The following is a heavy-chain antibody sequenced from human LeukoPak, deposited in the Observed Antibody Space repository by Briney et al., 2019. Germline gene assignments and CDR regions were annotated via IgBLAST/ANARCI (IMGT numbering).Heavy chain of an antibody. D-gene: IGHD3-10*01. V-gene: IGHV3-30*07. J-gene: IGHJ6*02. CDR3: ALSSMVRGVTPYYYYGMDV. Sequence: DSVKGRFTISRDNSKNTLYLQMNSLRAEDTAVYYCALSSMVRGVTPYYYYGMDVWGQGTTVTVSS.